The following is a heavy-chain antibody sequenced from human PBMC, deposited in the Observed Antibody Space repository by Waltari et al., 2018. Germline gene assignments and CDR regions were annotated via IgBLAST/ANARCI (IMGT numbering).Heavy chain of an antibody. Sequence: EVQVVASGGGLVQPGGSLRLSCAASGFTSTDHYMNWVRQAPGKGLEWVGLIRNRARSFTTDYAASVEGRFAISRDDSKNLLYLQMNSLKTEDTAVYYCVRDKSGGYYDYWGQGTLVTVSS. D-gene: IGHD1-26*01. J-gene: IGHJ4*02. CDR3: VRDKSGGYYDY. V-gene: IGHV3-72*01. CDR2: IRNRARSFTT. CDR1: GFTSTDHY.